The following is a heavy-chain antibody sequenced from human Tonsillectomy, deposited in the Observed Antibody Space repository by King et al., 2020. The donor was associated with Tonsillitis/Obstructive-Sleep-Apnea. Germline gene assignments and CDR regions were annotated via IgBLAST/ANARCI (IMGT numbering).Heavy chain of an antibody. CDR3: AREFIFDY. Sequence: QLVQSGGGVVQPGRSLRLSCAASGFTFRSYAMRWVRQAPGKGLEWVAIISYDGTNKYYADSVKGRFTISRDNSKNTLYLQMNSLRAEDTAVYYCAREFIFDYWGQGTLVTVSS. J-gene: IGHJ4*02. CDR1: GFTFRSYA. V-gene: IGHV3-30*04. CDR2: ISYDGTNK.